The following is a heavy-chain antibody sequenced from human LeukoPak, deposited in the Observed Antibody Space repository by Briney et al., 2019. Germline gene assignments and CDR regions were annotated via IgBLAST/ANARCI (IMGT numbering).Heavy chain of an antibody. CDR1: GGSISTYY. CDR3: ARRFRLRGTDY. D-gene: IGHD3-10*01. Sequence: KASETLSLTCTVSGGSISTYYWSWIRQPPGKGLEWIGYMYYSGSTNYNPSLKSRVTISIDTSKNQFSLKLNSVTAADTAVYYCARRFRLRGTDYWGQGTLVTVSS. CDR2: MYYSGST. V-gene: IGHV4-59*08. J-gene: IGHJ4*02.